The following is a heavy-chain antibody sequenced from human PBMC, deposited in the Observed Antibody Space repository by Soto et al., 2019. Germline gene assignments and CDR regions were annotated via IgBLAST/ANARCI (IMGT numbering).Heavy chain of an antibody. CDR1: GFTFSSYG. CDR3: AKAGIAVAGISYFEY. CDR2: ISYDGSNK. V-gene: IGHV3-30*18. Sequence: GGSLRLSCAASGFTFSSYGMHWVRQAPGKGLEWVAVISYDGSNKYYADSVKGRFTISRDNSKNTLYLQMNSLRAEDTAVYYCAKAGIAVAGISYFEYWGQGTLVTVSS. D-gene: IGHD6-19*01. J-gene: IGHJ4*02.